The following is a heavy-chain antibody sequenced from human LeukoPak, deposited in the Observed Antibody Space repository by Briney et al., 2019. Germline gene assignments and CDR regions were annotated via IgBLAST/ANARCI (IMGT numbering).Heavy chain of an antibody. D-gene: IGHD3-22*01. Sequence: GGSLRLSCAASGFTFSSYSMNWVRQAPGKGLEWVSFISSSSSYIYYADSVKGRFTISRDNAKNSLYLQMNSLRAEDTAVYYCASLITMIVVVTRGAFDIWGQGTMVTVSS. V-gene: IGHV3-21*01. J-gene: IGHJ3*02. CDR3: ASLITMIVVVTRGAFDI. CDR2: ISSSSSYI. CDR1: GFTFSSYS.